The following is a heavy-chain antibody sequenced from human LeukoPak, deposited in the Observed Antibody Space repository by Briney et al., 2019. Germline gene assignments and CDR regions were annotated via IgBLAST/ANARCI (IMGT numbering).Heavy chain of an antibody. D-gene: IGHD5-24*01. Sequence: GGSLRLSCAASGFAFSNYGMNWVRQAPGKGLEWVAFIRYDGSNKYYADSVKGRFTISRDNSKNTLYLQMNSLRAEDTAVYYCAKDLLDGYNYYMDVWGKGTTVTISS. CDR2: IRYDGSNK. CDR1: GFAFSNYG. V-gene: IGHV3-30*02. CDR3: AKDLLDGYNYYMDV. J-gene: IGHJ6*03.